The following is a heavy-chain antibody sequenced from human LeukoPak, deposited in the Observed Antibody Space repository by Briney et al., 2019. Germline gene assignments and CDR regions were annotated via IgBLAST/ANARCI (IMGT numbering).Heavy chain of an antibody. J-gene: IGHJ6*03. Sequence: GGSLRLSCAASGFTLSSNYMSWVRQAPRKGLEWVSVIYSGGSTYYADSVKGRFTISRDNSKNTLYLQMNSLRAEDTAVYYCARESIAKYYYMDVWGKGTTVTVSS. V-gene: IGHV3-66*01. CDR3: ARESIAKYYYMDV. CDR2: IYSGGST. CDR1: GFTLSSNY.